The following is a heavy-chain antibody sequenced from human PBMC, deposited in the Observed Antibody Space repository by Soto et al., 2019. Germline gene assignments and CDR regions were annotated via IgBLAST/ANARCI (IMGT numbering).Heavy chain of an antibody. V-gene: IGHV1-46*01. D-gene: IGHD3-10*01. CDR3: AKVTMVRGVPRYGMDV. Sequence: ASVKVSCKASGYTFTSYYMHWVRQAPGQGLEWMGIINPSGGSTSYAQKFQGRVTMTRDTSTSTVYMELSSLRSEDTAVYYCAKVTMVRGVPRYGMDVWGQGTTVTVS. J-gene: IGHJ6*02. CDR1: GYTFTSYY. CDR2: INPSGGST.